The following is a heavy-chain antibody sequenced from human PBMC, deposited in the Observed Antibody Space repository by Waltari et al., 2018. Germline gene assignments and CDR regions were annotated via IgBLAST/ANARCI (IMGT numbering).Heavy chain of an antibody. J-gene: IGHJ4*02. D-gene: IGHD3-9*01. V-gene: IGHV4-39*01. CDR1: GGSISSSSYY. CDR2: IYYSGST. CDR3: ARLGAGDYDILTGYSLYYFDY. Sequence: QLQLQESGPGLVKPSDTLSLTCTVSGGSISSSSYYWVWIRQPPGKGLEWIGSIYYSGSTDYNQSLKSRVTISVDKSKNQVSLKLRSVTAADTAVYYCARLGAGDYDILTGYSLYYFDYWGQGTLVTVSS.